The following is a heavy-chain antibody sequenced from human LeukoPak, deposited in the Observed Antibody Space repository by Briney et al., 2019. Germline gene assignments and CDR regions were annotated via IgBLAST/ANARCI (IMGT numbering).Heavy chain of an antibody. Sequence: GALRLSCAASGFTFSSYWMSWVRQAPGKGLEWVANIKQDGSEKYYVDSVKGRFTISRDNAKNSLYLQMNSLRAEDTAVYYCASLDRVLLWFGSIDYWGQGTLVTVSS. V-gene: IGHV3-7*01. J-gene: IGHJ4*02. CDR3: ASLDRVLLWFGSIDY. CDR2: IKQDGSEK. CDR1: GFTFSSYW. D-gene: IGHD3-10*01.